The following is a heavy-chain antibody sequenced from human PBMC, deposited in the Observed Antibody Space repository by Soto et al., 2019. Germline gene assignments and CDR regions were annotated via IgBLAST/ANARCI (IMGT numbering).Heavy chain of an antibody. Sequence: VGSLRLSCAASGFTCSSYDMHWVRRAPGKGLEWVAFIWYDGSNKYYAVSVKGRFIISRDNSINTLYVQMNSLRPEDTAVYYCARGDRELFIFDFWGQGTLVTVSS. V-gene: IGHV3-33*01. D-gene: IGHD3-10*01. J-gene: IGHJ4*02. CDR1: GFTCSSYD. CDR3: ARGDRELFIFDF. CDR2: IWYDGSNK.